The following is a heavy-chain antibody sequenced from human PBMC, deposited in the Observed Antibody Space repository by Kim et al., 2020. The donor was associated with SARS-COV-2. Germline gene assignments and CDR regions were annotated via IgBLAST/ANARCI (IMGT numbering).Heavy chain of an antibody. CDR2: IYYSGST. V-gene: IGHV4-59*13. Sequence: SETLSLTCTVSGGSISSYYWSWIRQPPGKGLEWIGYIYYSGSTNYNPSLKSRVTISVDTSKNQFSLKLSSVTAADTAVYYCARGGIGYCSGGSCSSFDYWGQGTLVTVSS. CDR3: ARGGIGYCSGGSCSSFDY. J-gene: IGHJ4*02. D-gene: IGHD2-15*01. CDR1: GGSISSYY.